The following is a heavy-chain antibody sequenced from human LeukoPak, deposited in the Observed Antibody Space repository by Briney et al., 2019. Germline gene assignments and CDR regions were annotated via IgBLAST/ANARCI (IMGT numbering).Heavy chain of an antibody. V-gene: IGHV4-30-4*08. Sequence: LRLSCAASGFTVSSNYMSWVRQAPGKGLEWIGYIYYSGSTYYNPSLKSRVTISVDTSKNQFSLKLSSVTAADTAVYYCARFYYDSSGYYPDYFDYWGQGTLVTVSS. CDR3: ARFYYDSSGYYPDYFDY. CDR1: GFTVSSNY. CDR2: IYYSGST. J-gene: IGHJ4*02. D-gene: IGHD3-22*01.